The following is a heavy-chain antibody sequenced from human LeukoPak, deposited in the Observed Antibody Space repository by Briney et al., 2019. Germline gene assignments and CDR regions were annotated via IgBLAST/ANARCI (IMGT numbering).Heavy chain of an antibody. J-gene: IGHJ4*02. CDR3: AKDLGLKVFDY. Sequence: GGSLRLSCAASGFTFSSYAMHWVRQAPGKGLEWVAVISYDGSDKYYADSVKGRFTISRDNSKNTVYMQMNGLRADDTAVYFCAKDLGLKVFDYWGQGTLVTVSS. CDR2: ISYDGSDK. CDR1: GFTFSSYA. V-gene: IGHV3-30*04.